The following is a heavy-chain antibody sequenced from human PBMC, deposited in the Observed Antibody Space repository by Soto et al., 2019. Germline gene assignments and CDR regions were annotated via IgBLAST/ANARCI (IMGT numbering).Heavy chain of an antibody. V-gene: IGHV4-30-2*01. Sequence: SETLSLTCAVSGGSISSGGYSWSWIRQPPGKDLEWIGYIYHSGSTYYNPSLKSRVTISVDRSKNQFSLKLSSVTAADTAVYYCARVPTYGDYGGYYFDYWGQGTLVTVSS. CDR2: IYHSGST. J-gene: IGHJ4*02. D-gene: IGHD4-17*01. CDR3: ARVPTYGDYGGYYFDY. CDR1: GGSISSGGYS.